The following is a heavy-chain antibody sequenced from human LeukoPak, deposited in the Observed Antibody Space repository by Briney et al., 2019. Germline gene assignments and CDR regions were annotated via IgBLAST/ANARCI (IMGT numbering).Heavy chain of an antibody. V-gene: IGHV4-4*02. CDR2: IYHSGST. Sequence: NPSETLSLTCAVSGGSISSSNWWTWVRQPPGKGLEWIGEIYHSGSTNYNPSLKSRVTILVDKSKNQFSLKLSSVTAADTAVYYCARNFCSGASCYLGFDFYYMDVWGKGTTVTISS. J-gene: IGHJ6*03. CDR3: ARNFCSGASCYLGFDFYYMDV. D-gene: IGHD2-2*01. CDR1: GGSISSSNW.